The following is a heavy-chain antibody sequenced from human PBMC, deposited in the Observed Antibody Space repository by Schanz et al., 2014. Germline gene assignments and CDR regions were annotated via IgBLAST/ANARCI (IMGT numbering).Heavy chain of an antibody. CDR3: ARENLNWEAFDI. D-gene: IGHD7-27*01. CDR1: RFTFSSYS. CDR2: ISRDGTTS. J-gene: IGHJ3*02. Sequence: EVQLVESGGGLVQPGGSLRLSCEASRFTFSSYSFNWVRQAPGKGLEWLSYISRDGTTSYYADSVKGRFTISRDNAKNSLYLEMTSLRGEDTAVYYCARENLNWEAFDIWGQGTVVTVSS. V-gene: IGHV3-48*04.